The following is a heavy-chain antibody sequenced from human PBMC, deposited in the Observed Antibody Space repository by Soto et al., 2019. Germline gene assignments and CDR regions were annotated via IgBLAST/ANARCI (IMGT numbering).Heavy chain of an antibody. J-gene: IGHJ6*02. V-gene: IGHV1-69*05. CDR3: ARGDATKIVVTTYYAMDV. Sequence: QVQLVQSGAEVKKPGSSVKVSCTASGGSLSNFGISWVRQAPGQGLEWMGAIIPVFGTPNYAQKLQDRVTINPDESTTTGYMEVRSLTSEDTAVYYCARGDATKIVVTTYYAMDVWGQGTRVTVSS. CDR2: IIPVFGTP. D-gene: IGHD3-22*01. CDR1: GGSLSNFG.